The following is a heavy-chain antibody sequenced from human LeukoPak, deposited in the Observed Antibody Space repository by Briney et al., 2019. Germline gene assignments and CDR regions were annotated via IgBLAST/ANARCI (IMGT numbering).Heavy chain of an antibody. J-gene: IGHJ3*02. CDR1: GYSISSGYY. CDR2: IYYSGST. Sequence: SETLSLTCTVSGYSISSGYYWGWIRQPPGKGLEWIGSIYYSGSTYYNPSLKSRVTISVDTSKNQFSLKLSSVTAADTAVYYCARWGDYDSSGYLKNAFDIWGQGTMVTVSS. CDR3: ARWGDYDSSGYLKNAFDI. V-gene: IGHV4-38-2*02. D-gene: IGHD3-22*01.